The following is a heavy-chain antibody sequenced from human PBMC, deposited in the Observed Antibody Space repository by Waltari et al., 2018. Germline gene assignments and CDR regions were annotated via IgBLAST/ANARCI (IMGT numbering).Heavy chain of an antibody. CDR3: ARAGLGSPLGWQRMFDS. V-gene: IGHV3-53*01. Sequence: EVQLVESGGGLVRPGGSLRLSCATSGFPINYNYMSWARQAPGKALGWDSVLCADERTLYANSVKGRFTISRDTSRSTLYLHMSNVRVEDTAIYYCARAGLGSPLGWQRMFDSWGQGTLVTVSS. D-gene: IGHD2-15*01. J-gene: IGHJ4*02. CDR1: GFPINYNY. CDR2: LCADERT.